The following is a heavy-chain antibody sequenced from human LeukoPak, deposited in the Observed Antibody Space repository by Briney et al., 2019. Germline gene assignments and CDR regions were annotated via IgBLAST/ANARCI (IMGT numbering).Heavy chain of an antibody. J-gene: IGHJ4*02. CDR3: ARGVVIAPQTFDY. D-gene: IGHD2-21*01. CDR1: GDSISGLY. V-gene: IGHV4-59*01. CDR2: IYYSGST. Sequence: SETLSLTCTVSGDSISGLYWTWLRQPPGKGLEGIGYIYYSGSTNYNPSLKSRVTISVDTSKNQFSLKLSSVTAADTAVYYCARGVVIAPQTFDYWGQGTLVTVSS.